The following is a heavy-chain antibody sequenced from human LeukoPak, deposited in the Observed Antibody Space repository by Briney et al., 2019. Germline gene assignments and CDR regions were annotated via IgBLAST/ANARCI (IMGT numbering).Heavy chain of an antibody. J-gene: IGHJ6*02. Sequence: SETLSLTCAVYGGSFSGYYWSWIRQPPGKGLEWIGEINHSGSTNYNPSLKSRVTISVDTSKNQFSLKLSSVTAADTAVYYCARGTYSSSWYAENNYYGMDVWGQGTTVTVSS. V-gene: IGHV4-34*01. CDR2: INHSGST. D-gene: IGHD6-13*01. CDR1: GGSFSGYY. CDR3: ARGTYSSSWYAENNYYGMDV.